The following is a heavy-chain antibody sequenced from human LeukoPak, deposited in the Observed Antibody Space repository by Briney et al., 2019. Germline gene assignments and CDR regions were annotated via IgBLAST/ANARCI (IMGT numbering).Heavy chain of an antibody. Sequence: GRSLRLSCAASGFTFSTYAMHWVRQAPGKGLEWLAVISYDGSNKYYADSVKGRFTISRDNSKNTLYLQMNSLRAEDTAVYYCAKDQVGALYYFDYWGQGTLVTVSS. D-gene: IGHD1-26*01. CDR1: GFTFSTYA. J-gene: IGHJ4*02. CDR3: AKDQVGALYYFDY. CDR2: ISYDGSNK. V-gene: IGHV3-30*18.